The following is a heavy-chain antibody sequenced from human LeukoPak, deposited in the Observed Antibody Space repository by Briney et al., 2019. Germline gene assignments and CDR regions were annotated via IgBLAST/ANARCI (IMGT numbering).Heavy chain of an antibody. J-gene: IGHJ6*03. CDR2: INHSGST. CDR3: ARVLKLGYCSGGGCYGRYYYYYYMDV. D-gene: IGHD2-15*01. CDR1: GGSFSGYY. Sequence: PSETLSLTCAVYGGSFSGYYWSWIRQPPGKGLEWIGEINHSGSTDYNPSLKSRVTISVDTSKNQFSLKLSSVTAADTAVYYCARVLKLGYCSGGGCYGRYYYYYYMDVWGKGTTVTASS. V-gene: IGHV4-34*01.